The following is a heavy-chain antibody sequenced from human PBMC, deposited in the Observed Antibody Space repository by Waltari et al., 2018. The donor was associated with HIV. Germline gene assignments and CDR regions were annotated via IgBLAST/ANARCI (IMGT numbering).Heavy chain of an antibody. J-gene: IGHJ6*02. D-gene: IGHD2-2*01. Sequence: QITLKESGPALVKPTQPLTLTCSFSGFSLSTSGVAVGWTRQPPGKALEWLGLIFWDDDKRYNTSLKSRVSSTKDTSRNQVVFSVTNMYPVDTATYYCVYSPYCGSSHRYYYFYYGLDVWGPGTTVTVSS. CDR1: GFSLSTSGVA. CDR2: IFWDDDK. CDR3: VYSPYCGSSHRYYYFYYGLDV. V-gene: IGHV2-5*02.